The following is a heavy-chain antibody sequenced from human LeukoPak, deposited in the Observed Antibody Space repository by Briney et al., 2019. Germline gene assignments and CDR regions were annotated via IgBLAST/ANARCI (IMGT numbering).Heavy chain of an antibody. Sequence: SETLSLTCTVSGGSISSSSYYWGWIRQPPGRGLEWIGSIYYSGSTYYNPSLKSRVTISVDTSKNQFSLKLSSVTAADTAVYYCARRLAAGTVPIIGWFDPWDQGTLVTVSS. J-gene: IGHJ5*02. CDR3: ARRLAAGTVPIIGWFDP. D-gene: IGHD6-13*01. CDR1: GGSISSSSYY. V-gene: IGHV4-39*01. CDR2: IYYSGST.